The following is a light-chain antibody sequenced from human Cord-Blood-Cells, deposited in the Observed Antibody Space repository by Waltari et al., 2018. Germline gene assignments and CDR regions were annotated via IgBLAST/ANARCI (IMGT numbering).Light chain of an antibody. Sequence: DIQMTQSPSSLSASVGDRVTITCRASQSISSYLNWYQQKPGKAPKLLIYAASSLQSGVPSRFSGSGSGKDFTLTISSLQPEDFATYYCQQSYSTLRITFGQGTRLEIK. CDR3: QQSYSTLRIT. CDR2: AAS. CDR1: QSISSY. J-gene: IGKJ5*01. V-gene: IGKV1-39*01.